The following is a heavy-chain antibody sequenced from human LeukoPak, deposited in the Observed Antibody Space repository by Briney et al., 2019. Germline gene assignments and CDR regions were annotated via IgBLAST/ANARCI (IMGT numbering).Heavy chain of an antibody. J-gene: IGHJ6*02. CDR2: ISAYNGNT. Sequence: ASVKVSCKASGYTFTSYGISWVRQAPGRGLEWMGWISAYNGNTNYAQKLQGRVTMTTDTSTSTAYMELRSLRSDDTAVYYCARSGELLSYYYYYYGMDVWGQGTTVTVSS. CDR1: GYTFTSYG. CDR3: ARSGELLSYYYYYYGMDV. V-gene: IGHV1-18*01. D-gene: IGHD3-10*01.